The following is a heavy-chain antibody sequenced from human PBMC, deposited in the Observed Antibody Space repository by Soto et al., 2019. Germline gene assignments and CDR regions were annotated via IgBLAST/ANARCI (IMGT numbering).Heavy chain of an antibody. CDR3: AKDRGAVYYYYYGMDV. D-gene: IGHD3-10*01. J-gene: IGHJ6*02. CDR2: ISGSGGST. CDR1: GFTFSSYA. Sequence: GGSLRLSCAASGFTFSSYAMSWVRQAPGKGLEWVSAISGSGGSTYYADSVKGRFTISRDNSKNTLYLQMNSLRAEDTAVYYCAKDRGAVYYYYYGMDVWGQGTTVTVSS. V-gene: IGHV3-23*01.